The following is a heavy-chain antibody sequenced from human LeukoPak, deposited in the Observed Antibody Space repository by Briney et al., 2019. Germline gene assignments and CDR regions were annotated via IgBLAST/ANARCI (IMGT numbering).Heavy chain of an antibody. D-gene: IGHD6-19*01. CDR1: GFTFSSYE. Sequence: GGSLRLSCAASGFTFSSYEMNWVRQAPGKGLEWVSYISSSGSTIYYADSVKGRFTISRDNAKNSLYLQMNSLRAEDTAVYYCAREMQWLDYWGQGTLVTVSS. CDR3: AREMQWLDY. J-gene: IGHJ4*02. CDR2: ISSSGSTI. V-gene: IGHV3-48*03.